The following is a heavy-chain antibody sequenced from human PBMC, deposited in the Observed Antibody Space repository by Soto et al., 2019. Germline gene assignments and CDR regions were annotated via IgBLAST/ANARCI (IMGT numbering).Heavy chain of an antibody. D-gene: IGHD5-12*01. J-gene: IGHJ4*02. V-gene: IGHV1-69*12. Sequence: QVQLVQSGAEVRQPASSVKVSCKASGGTFSSYAISWVRQAPGKGLEWMGGIVPIVDTSTYAQNFQGRVTITADESTSTACMELSSLRSDDTAIYYCVRVVAIPGYPDNWGQGTLVTVSS. CDR3: VRVVAIPGYPDN. CDR2: IVPIVDTS. CDR1: GGTFSSYA.